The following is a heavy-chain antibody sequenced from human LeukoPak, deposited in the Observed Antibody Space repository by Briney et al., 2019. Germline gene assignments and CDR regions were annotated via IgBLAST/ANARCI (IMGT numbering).Heavy chain of an antibody. CDR1: GYTFTSYG. V-gene: IGHV1-18*01. CDR2: ISAYNGNT. J-gene: IGHJ5*02. Sequence: GASVKVSCTASGYTFTSYGISWVRQAPGQGLEWMGWISAYNGNTNYAKKLQGRVTMTTDTSTSTAYMELRSLRSDDRAVYYCARFITQYQLLGWFDPWGQGTLVTVSS. CDR3: ARFITQYQLLGWFDP. D-gene: IGHD2-2*01.